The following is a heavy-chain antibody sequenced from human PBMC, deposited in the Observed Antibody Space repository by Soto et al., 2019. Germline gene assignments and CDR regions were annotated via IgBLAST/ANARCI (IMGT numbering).Heavy chain of an antibody. V-gene: IGHV1-69*01. D-gene: IGHD3-22*01. CDR3: ARDGSGYRSRVSPMDV. CDR2: IIPIFGTA. CDR1: GDTFSSYA. Sequence: QVQLVQSGAELKKPGSSVKVSCKASGDTFSSYAISWVRQAPGQGLEWMGGIIPIFGTANYAQKFQGRVTITADESTSTAYMELSSLRSEDTAVYYCARDGSGYRSRVSPMDVWCQGTTVTVSS. J-gene: IGHJ6*02.